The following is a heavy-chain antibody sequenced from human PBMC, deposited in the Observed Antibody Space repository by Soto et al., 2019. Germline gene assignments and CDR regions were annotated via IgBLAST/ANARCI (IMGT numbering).Heavy chain of an antibody. CDR2: ISAYNGNT. J-gene: IGHJ5*02. D-gene: IGHD6-13*01. V-gene: IGHV1-18*01. Sequence: ASVKVSCKASGYTFTSYGISWVRQAPGQGLEWMGWISAYNGNTNYAQELQGRVTMTTGTSTSTAYMELRSLRSDDTAVYYCAREAVAGFNWFDPWGQGTLVTVSS. CDR3: AREAVAGFNWFDP. CDR1: GYTFTSYG.